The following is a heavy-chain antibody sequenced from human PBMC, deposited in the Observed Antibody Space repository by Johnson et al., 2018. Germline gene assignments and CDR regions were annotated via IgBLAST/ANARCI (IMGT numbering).Heavy chain of an antibody. V-gene: IGHV3-9*01. D-gene: IGHD4-23*01. Sequence: VQLVQSGGGVVQPGGSLRLSCAASRFTFDDYAMHWVRQAPGKGLEWVSGISWNSGSLGYADSVKGRFTISRDNAENSLFLQMNSLIPEDTALYYCAKAKDYGGNSGALDIWGQGTMVTVSS. J-gene: IGHJ3*02. CDR1: RFTFDDYA. CDR2: ISWNSGSL. CDR3: AKAKDYGGNSGALDI.